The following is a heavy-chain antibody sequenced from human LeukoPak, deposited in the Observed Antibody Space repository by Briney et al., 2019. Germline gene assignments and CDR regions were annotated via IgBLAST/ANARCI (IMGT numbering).Heavy chain of an antibody. Sequence: SETLSLTCTVSGGSISDYYWTWIRQPPGKGLEWIGHIYYSGNTIYNPSLKSRVTISVDTSKNQFSLKLTSVTTADTAVYYCARVGCSGGSCYRSRGAFDIWGQGTMVTVSS. V-gene: IGHV4-59*01. CDR3: ARVGCSGGSCYRSRGAFDI. J-gene: IGHJ3*02. CDR2: IYYSGNT. CDR1: GGSISDYY. D-gene: IGHD2-15*01.